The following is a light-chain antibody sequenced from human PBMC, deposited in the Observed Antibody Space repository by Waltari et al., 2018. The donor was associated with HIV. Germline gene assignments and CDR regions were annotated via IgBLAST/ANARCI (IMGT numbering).Light chain of an antibody. CDR1: SSNVGSYNL. J-gene: IGLJ2*01. CDR3: CSYTGSKPFLL. CDR2: EVS. Sequence: QSALTQPASVSGSPGQSITISCTGTSSNVGSYNLVSWYQQHPGRAPKVMIYEVSKRASGVSNRFSGAKSGNTASLTSSGLQAEDEADYYCCSYTGSKPFLLFGGGTKLTVL. V-gene: IGLV2-23*02.